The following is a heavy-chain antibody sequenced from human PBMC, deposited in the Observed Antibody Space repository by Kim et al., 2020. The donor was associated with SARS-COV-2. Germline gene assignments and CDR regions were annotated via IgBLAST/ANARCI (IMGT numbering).Heavy chain of an antibody. V-gene: IGHV3-43*01. D-gene: IGHD6-6*01. Sequence: GGSLRLSCAASGFTFDDYTMHWVRRAPGKGLEWVSLISWDGGRTYYADSVKGRFTISRDNSKNSLFLQMNSLRTEDTALYYCARDMVGSSGPYFYYGMDVWGQGTTVTVSS. CDR2: ISWDGGRT. J-gene: IGHJ6*02. CDR1: GFTFDDYT. CDR3: ARDMVGSSGPYFYYGMDV.